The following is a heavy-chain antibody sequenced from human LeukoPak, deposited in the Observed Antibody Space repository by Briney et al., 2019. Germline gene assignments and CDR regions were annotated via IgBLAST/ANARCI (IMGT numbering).Heavy chain of an antibody. CDR1: GFTFSSYS. Sequence: GGSLRLSCAASGFTFSSYSMNWVRQAPGKGLEWVAVISSDGSKKFYSDSVKGQFTISRDNSKNTLYLQMNSLRDEDTAVYYCARAVDTAMVQVPYYYGMDVWGQGTTVTVSS. J-gene: IGHJ6*02. V-gene: IGHV3-30*03. D-gene: IGHD5-18*01. CDR2: ISSDGSKK. CDR3: ARAVDTAMVQVPYYYGMDV.